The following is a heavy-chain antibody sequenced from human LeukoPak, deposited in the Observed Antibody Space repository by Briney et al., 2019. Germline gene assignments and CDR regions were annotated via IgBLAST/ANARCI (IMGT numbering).Heavy chain of an antibody. CDR2: INSDGSST. CDR1: GFTFSSYW. V-gene: IGHV3-74*01. D-gene: IGHD6-13*01. J-gene: IGHJ6*03. CDR3: ASLGSSSWYRYYYYYMDV. Sequence: GGSLRLSCAASGFTFSSYWMHWVRQAPGKGLVWVSRINSDGSSTSYADSVKGRFTISRDNAKNTLYLQMNSLRAKDTAVYYCASLGSSSWYRYYYYYMDVWGKGTTVTVSS.